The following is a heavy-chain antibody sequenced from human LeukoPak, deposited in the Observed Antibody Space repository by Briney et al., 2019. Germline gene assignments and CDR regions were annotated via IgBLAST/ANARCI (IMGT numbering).Heavy chain of an antibody. D-gene: IGHD6-13*01. J-gene: IGHJ2*01. CDR3: ARIPPGIAAAGTGNYWYFDL. CDR1: GFTFSSYA. V-gene: IGHV3-23*01. CDR2: ISGSGGST. Sequence: PGGSLRLSCAASGFTFSSYAMSWVRQAPGKGLEWVSAISGSGGSTYYADSVKGRFTISRDNSKNTLYLQMSSLRAEDTAVYYCARIPPGIAAAGTGNYWYFDLWGRGTLVTVSS.